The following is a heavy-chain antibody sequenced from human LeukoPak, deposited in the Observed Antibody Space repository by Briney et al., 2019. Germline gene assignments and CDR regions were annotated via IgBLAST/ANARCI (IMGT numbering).Heavy chain of an antibody. V-gene: IGHV1-24*01. J-gene: IGHJ4*02. CDR1: GYTLTELS. Sequence: GASVKVSCKVSGYTLTELSMHWVRQAPGKGLEWMGGFDPEDGETIYTQKFQGRVTMTEDTSTDTAYMELSSLRSEDTAVYYCATTSGWLQYYFDYWGQGTLVTVSS. CDR2: FDPEDGET. CDR3: ATTSGWLQYYFDY. D-gene: IGHD5-24*01.